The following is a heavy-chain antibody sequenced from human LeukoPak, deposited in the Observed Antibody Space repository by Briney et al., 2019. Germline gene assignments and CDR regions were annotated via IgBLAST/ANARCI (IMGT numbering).Heavy chain of an antibody. J-gene: IGHJ4*02. CDR3: AKVHLTYYYDSSGYGFQDY. D-gene: IGHD3-22*01. CDR1: GFTFSSYA. Sequence: GRSLRLSCAASGFTFSSYAMHWVRQAPGKGLEWVAVISYDGSNKYYGDSVKGGFTVARDNSKNTVYLQMNSLRAEDTAVYYCAKVHLTYYYDSSGYGFQDYWGQGTLVTVSS. V-gene: IGHV3-30*04. CDR2: ISYDGSNK.